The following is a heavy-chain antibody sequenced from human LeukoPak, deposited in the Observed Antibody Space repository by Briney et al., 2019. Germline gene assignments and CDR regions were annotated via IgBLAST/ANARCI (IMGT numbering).Heavy chain of an antibody. CDR3: ASGYGSGSYSLDY. CDR1: GGSIRSSYYY. CDR2: IYYSGST. Sequence: PSETLSLTCTVSGGSIRSSYYYWGWIRQPPGKGLEWIGYIYYSGSTNYNPSLKSRVTISVDTSKNQFSLKLSSVTAADTAVYYCASGYGSGSYSLDYWGQGTLVTVSS. J-gene: IGHJ4*02. V-gene: IGHV4-61*05. D-gene: IGHD3-10*01.